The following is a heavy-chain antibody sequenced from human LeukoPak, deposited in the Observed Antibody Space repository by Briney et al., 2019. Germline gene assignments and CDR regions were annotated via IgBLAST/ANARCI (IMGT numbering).Heavy chain of an antibody. CDR1: GYTFTRYA. CDR3: ARSSYDFLTGSPLLNSFDY. J-gene: IGHJ4*02. Sequence: ASVKASCKASGYTFTRYALHWVRQAPRQRLEWMGWVNAGNGKTKYSQKFQGRVTITRDTSASAAYMELNSLRSEDTAVYYCARSSYDFLTGSPLLNSFDYWGQGTLVTVSS. V-gene: IGHV1-3*01. CDR2: VNAGNGKT. D-gene: IGHD3-9*01.